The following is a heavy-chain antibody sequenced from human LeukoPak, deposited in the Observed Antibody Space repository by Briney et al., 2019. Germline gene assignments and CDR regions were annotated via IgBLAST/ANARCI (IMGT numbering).Heavy chain of an antibody. Sequence: SETLSLTCTVSGGSISSSSYYWGWIRQPPGKGLEWIGSIYYSGSTYYNPSLKSRVTISVDTSKNQFSLKLSSVTAADTAVYYCAKVPYSDYGAGRPPFMDVWGQGTTVAISS. V-gene: IGHV4-39*07. CDR1: GGSISSSSYY. J-gene: IGHJ6*02. D-gene: IGHD3-10*01. CDR3: AKVPYSDYGAGRPPFMDV. CDR2: IYYSGST.